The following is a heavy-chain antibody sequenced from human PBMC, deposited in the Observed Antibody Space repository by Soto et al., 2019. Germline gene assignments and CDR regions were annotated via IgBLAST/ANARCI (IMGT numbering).Heavy chain of an antibody. J-gene: IGHJ4*02. CDR3: AMDYDILTGSIDY. CDR1: GYSISSGYY. CDR2: IYHSGST. Sequence: LSLTCAVSGYSISSGYYWGWIRQPPGKGLEWIGSIYHSGSTYYNPSLKSRVTISVDTSKNQFSLKLSSVTAADTALYYCAMDYDILTGSIDYWGQGTLVTVSS. V-gene: IGHV4-38-2*01. D-gene: IGHD3-9*01.